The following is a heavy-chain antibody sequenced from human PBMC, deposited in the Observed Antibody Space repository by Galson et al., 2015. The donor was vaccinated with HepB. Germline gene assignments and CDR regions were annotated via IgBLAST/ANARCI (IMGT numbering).Heavy chain of an antibody. D-gene: IGHD3-10*01. CDR1: SGSISSYY. J-gene: IGHJ4*02. Sequence: ETLSLTCTVSSGSISSYYWSWIRQPAGKGLEWIGHVYTSGTTNYNPSLKSRVTMSVDTSKNQFSLKLSSVTAADTAVYYCARDQGSAPFDYWGQGTLVTVSS. CDR3: ARDQGSAPFDY. CDR2: VYTSGTT. V-gene: IGHV4-4*07.